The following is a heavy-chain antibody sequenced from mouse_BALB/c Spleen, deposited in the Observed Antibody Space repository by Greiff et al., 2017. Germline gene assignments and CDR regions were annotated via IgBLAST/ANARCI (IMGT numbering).Heavy chain of an antibody. CDR1: GYSITSGYY. J-gene: IGHJ2*01. V-gene: IGHV3-6*02. CDR3: ARTTSGDFDY. Sequence: ESGPGLVKPSQSLSLTCSVTGYSITSGYYWNWIRQFPGNKLEWMGYISYDGSNNYNPSLKNRISITRDTSKNQFFLKLNSVTTEDTATYYCARTTSGDFDYWGQGTTLTVSS. CDR2: ISYDGSN. D-gene: IGHD2-12*01.